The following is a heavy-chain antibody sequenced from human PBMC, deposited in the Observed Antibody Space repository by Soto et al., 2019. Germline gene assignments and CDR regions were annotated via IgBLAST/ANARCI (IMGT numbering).Heavy chain of an antibody. CDR1: GGSFSGYY. J-gene: IGHJ3*02. CDR3: ARGRGYGGNLI. D-gene: IGHD4-17*01. V-gene: IGHV4-34*01. Sequence: SETLSLTCAVYGGSFSGYYWSWIRQPPGKGLEWIGEINHSGSTNYNPSLKSRVTISVDTSKNQFSLKLSSVTAADTAVYYCARGRGYGGNLIWGQGTMVTVSS. CDR2: INHSGST.